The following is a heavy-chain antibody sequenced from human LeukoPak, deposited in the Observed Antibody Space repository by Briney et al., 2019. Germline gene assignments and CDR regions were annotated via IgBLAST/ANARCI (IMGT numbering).Heavy chain of an antibody. CDR3: ARSVVGVRGVIINFLGY. Sequence: ASVKVSCKASGYTFTSYYMHWVRQAPGQGLEWMGIINPSGGSTSYAQKFQGRVTMTRDTSTSTVYMELSSLRSEDTAVYYCARSVVGVRGVIINFLGYWGQGTLVTVSS. J-gene: IGHJ4*02. V-gene: IGHV1-46*03. CDR2: INPSGGST. D-gene: IGHD3-10*01. CDR1: GYTFTSYY.